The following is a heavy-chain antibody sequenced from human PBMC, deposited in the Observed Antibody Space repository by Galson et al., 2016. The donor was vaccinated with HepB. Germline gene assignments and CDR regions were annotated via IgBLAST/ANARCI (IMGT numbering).Heavy chain of an antibody. CDR3: ARDSPALRYFHWSRDY. J-gene: IGHJ4*02. CDR1: GYTFTSYG. Sequence: SVKVSCKASGYTFTSYGISWVRQAPGQGLEWMGWISAYNGNTNYAQILQGRVTMTTDTSTSTAYMELRSLRSDDTAVYYCARDSPALRYFHWSRDYWGQGTLVTVSS. V-gene: IGHV1-18*01. D-gene: IGHD3-9*01. CDR2: ISAYNGNT.